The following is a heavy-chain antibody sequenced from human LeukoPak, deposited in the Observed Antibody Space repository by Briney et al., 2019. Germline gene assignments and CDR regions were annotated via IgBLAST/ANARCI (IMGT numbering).Heavy chain of an antibody. Sequence: LRLSCAASGFTFSDYYMSWIRQAPGKGLEWIGEINHSGSTNYNPSLKSRVTISVDTSKNQFSLKLSSVTAADTAVYYCARARMTTVTTRGCYFDYWGQGTLVTVSS. V-gene: IGHV4-34*01. D-gene: IGHD4-17*01. J-gene: IGHJ4*02. CDR3: ARARMTTVTTRGCYFDY. CDR1: GFTFSDYY. CDR2: INHSGST.